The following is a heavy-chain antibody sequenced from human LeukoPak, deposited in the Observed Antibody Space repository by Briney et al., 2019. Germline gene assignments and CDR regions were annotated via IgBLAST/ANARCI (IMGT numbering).Heavy chain of an antibody. D-gene: IGHD5-18*01. V-gene: IGHV3-30*18. CDR3: AKGATWIHPDNWFDP. CDR1: GFTFSSYG. Sequence: GRSLRLSCAASGFTFSSYGMHWVRQVPGKGLEWVAVISYDGSNKYYADSVKGRFTISRDNSKNTLYLQMNSLRAEDTAVYYCAKGATWIHPDNWFDPWGQGTLVTVSS. CDR2: ISYDGSNK. J-gene: IGHJ5*02.